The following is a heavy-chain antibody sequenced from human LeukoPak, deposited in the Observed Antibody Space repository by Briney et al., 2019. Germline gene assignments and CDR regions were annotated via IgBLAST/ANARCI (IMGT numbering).Heavy chain of an antibody. D-gene: IGHD4-11*01. CDR3: ARDWVTVTSDYYYYMDV. Sequence: GGSLRLSCAASGFTFSSYSMNWVRQAPGKGLEWVSYISSSSSTIYYADSVKGRFTISRDNAKNSLYLQMNSLRAEDTAVYYCARDWVTVTSDYYYYMDVWGKGTTVTVSS. CDR2: ISSSSSTI. J-gene: IGHJ6*03. V-gene: IGHV3-48*04. CDR1: GFTFSSYS.